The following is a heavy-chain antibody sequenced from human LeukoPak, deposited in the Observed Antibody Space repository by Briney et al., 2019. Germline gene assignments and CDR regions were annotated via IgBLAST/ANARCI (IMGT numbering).Heavy chain of an antibody. V-gene: IGHV3-30*18. CDR2: ISYDGSNK. J-gene: IGHJ4*02. CDR1: GFTFSSYG. Sequence: GGSLRPSCAASGFTFSSYGMHWVRQAPGKGLEWVAVISYDGSNKYYADSVKGRFTISRDNSKNTLYLQMNSLRAEDAAVYYCANQSSSSWYVLFDYWGQGTLVTVSS. CDR3: ANQSSSSWYVLFDY. D-gene: IGHD6-13*01.